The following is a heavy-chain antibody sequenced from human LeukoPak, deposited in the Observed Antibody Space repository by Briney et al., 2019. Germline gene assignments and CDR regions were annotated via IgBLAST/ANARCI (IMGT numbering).Heavy chain of an antibody. CDR3: ARVIRGYFDY. D-gene: IGHD2/OR15-2a*01. CDR2: ISAYNGDT. J-gene: IGHJ4*02. Sequence: ASVKVSCKASGYTFSSYGISWVRQAPGQGLEWMGWISAYNGDTHYAQKFQGRVTMTTDTSTSTAYMELRSLRSDDTAVYYCARVIRGYFDYWGQGTLVTVSS. CDR1: GYTFSSYG. V-gene: IGHV1-18*01.